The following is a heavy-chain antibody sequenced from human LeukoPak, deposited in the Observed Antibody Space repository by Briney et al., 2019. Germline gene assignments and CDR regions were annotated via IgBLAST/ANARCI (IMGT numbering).Heavy chain of an antibody. D-gene: IGHD3-3*01. V-gene: IGHV1-8*01. CDR2: MNPNSGNT. Sequence: GASVKVSCKASGYTFTSHDINWVRQATGQGLEWMGWMNPNSGNTGYAQKFQGRVTMTTNTSISTAYVELSSLRSEDTAVYYCARGLTSYYDFWSGYYSQAYFDYWGQGTLVTVSS. CDR1: GYTFTSHD. J-gene: IGHJ4*02. CDR3: ARGLTSYYDFWSGYYSQAYFDY.